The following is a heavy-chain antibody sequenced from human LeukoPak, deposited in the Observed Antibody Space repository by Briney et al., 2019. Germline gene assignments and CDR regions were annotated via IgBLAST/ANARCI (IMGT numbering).Heavy chain of an antibody. CDR2: IHSSGST. J-gene: IGHJ4*02. Sequence: PSETLSLTCTVSGGSISGSISGTNWSWVRQPAGKGLEWIGRIHSSGSTKYNPSLKSRVTMSVDTSKNQLFLRLTSVTAADTALYYCARGSQNYYNPFDNWGQGTLVTVSS. CDR1: GGSISGSISGTN. V-gene: IGHV4-4*07. D-gene: IGHD3-10*01. CDR3: ARGSQNYYNPFDN.